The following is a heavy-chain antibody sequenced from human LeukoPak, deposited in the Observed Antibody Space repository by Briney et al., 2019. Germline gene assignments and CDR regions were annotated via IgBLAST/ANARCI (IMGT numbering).Heavy chain of an antibody. D-gene: IGHD6-13*01. CDR1: GGSISSSSYY. CDR3: ARQQQLARGAFDI. J-gene: IGHJ3*02. CDR2: IYYSGST. V-gene: IGHV4-39*01. Sequence: SETLSLTCTVSGGSISSSSYYWGWIRQPPGKGLEWIGSIYYSGSTYYNPSLKSRVTISVDTSKNQFSLKLSSVTAADTAVYYCARQQQLARGAFDIWGQGTMVTVSS.